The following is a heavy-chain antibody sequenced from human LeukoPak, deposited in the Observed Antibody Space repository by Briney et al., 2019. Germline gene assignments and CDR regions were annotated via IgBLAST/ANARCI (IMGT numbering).Heavy chain of an antibody. CDR3: ARVPLEDP. V-gene: IGHV3-21*01. J-gene: IGHJ5*02. CDR1: GFSFSSQP. CDR2: ISGGGDNT. Sequence: GGSLRLSCAASGFSFSSQPMAWVRQAPGKGLEWVSGISGGGDNTYYADSVKGRFTISRDNAKNSLYLQMNSLRAEDTAVYYCARVPLEDPWGQGTLVTVSS.